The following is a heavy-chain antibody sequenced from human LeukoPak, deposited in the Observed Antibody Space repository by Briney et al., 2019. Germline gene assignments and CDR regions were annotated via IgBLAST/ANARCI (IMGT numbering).Heavy chain of an antibody. J-gene: IGHJ6*04. D-gene: IGHD5-12*01. V-gene: IGHV3-30*04. Sequence: GGSLRLSCAASGFTFSSYAMHWVRQAPGKGLEWVAVISYDGSNTYYADSVKGRFTISRDNSKNTLYLQMNGLRAEDTAVYYCARAERGGYSGYDYGMDLWGKGTTVTVSS. CDR1: GFTFSSYA. CDR2: ISYDGSNT. CDR3: ARAERGGYSGYDYGMDL.